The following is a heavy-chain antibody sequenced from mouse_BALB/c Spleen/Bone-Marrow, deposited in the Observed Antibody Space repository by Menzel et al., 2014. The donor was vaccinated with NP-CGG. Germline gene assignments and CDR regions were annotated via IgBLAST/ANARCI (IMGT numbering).Heavy chain of an antibody. CDR2: IYPGTGST. CDR3: ARWLLLDY. Sequence: LKDSGSELVRPGASVKLSCKASGYTFTSYWMHWVKQRPGQGLEWIGNIYPGTGSTNYDEKFKSKATLTVDTSSRTAYMQLSSLTSEDSAVYYCARWLLLDYWGQGTTLTVSS. D-gene: IGHD2-3*01. CDR1: GYTFTSYW. J-gene: IGHJ2*01. V-gene: IGHV1S22*01.